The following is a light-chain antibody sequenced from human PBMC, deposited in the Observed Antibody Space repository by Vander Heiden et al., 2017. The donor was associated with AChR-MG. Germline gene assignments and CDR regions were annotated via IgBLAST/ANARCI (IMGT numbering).Light chain of an antibody. CDR1: QSISNW. CDR2: KAS. Sequence: DIQLTQSPSTLSASVGDRVTITCRASQSISNWLAWYQQKPGKAPKLLIYKASSLETGVPSRFSGSGSGTEFTLSISSLQPDDFATYYCQQYSSYSRTSGHGTKVDIK. CDR3: QQYSSYSRT. V-gene: IGKV1-5*03. J-gene: IGKJ3*01.